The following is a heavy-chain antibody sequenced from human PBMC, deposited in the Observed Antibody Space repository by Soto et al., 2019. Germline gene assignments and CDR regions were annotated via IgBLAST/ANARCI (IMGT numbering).Heavy chain of an antibody. D-gene: IGHD6-19*01. V-gene: IGHV3-72*01. Sequence: EVQLVESGGGLVQPGGSLRLSCAASEFNFSDHYMDWVRQSPGKGLEWVGRTRNKANSYTTEYAASVKGRFTISRDISKNSVYVQMNSLKTEDTAVYYCARLTYSSGWKYDCWGQGTLVTVSS. CDR3: ARLTYSSGWKYDC. CDR2: TRNKANSYTT. J-gene: IGHJ4*02. CDR1: EFNFSDHY.